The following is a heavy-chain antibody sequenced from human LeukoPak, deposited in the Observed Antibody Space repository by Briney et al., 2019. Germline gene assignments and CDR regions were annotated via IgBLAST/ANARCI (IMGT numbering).Heavy chain of an antibody. CDR1: GFTFSSYS. D-gene: IGHD2-15*01. J-gene: IGHJ6*03. Sequence: GGSLRLSCAASGFTFSSYSMNWVRQAPGKGLEWVSPIRSSSSYIYYADSEKGRFTISRDNAKNSLFLQMNSLRAEDTAVYYCARVLRYCSGGNCYSGGLGYMDVWGKGTTVTISS. V-gene: IGHV3-21*04. CDR2: IRSSSSYI. CDR3: ARVLRYCSGGNCYSGGLGYMDV.